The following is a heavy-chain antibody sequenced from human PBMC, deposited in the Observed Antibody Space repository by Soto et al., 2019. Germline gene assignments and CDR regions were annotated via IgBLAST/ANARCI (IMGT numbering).Heavy chain of an antibody. CDR1: GFIVSSSY. CDR2: IYSGGST. D-gene: IGHD1-26*01. CDR3: AREVISYSYYYYGMDV. V-gene: IGHV3-66*01. J-gene: IGHJ6*02. Sequence: EVQLVECGGGLVQPGGSLRLSCAASGFIVSSSYMSWVRQAPGKGLEWVSDIYSGGSTYYADSVKGRFTISRDNSKNTLYLQMNSLRAEDTAVYYCAREVISYSYYYYGMDVWGQGTTVTVSS.